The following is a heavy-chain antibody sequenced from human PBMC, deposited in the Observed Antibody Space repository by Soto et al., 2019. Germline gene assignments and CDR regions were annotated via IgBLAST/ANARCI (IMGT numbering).Heavy chain of an antibody. V-gene: IGHV3-23*01. D-gene: IGHD1-1*01. J-gene: IGHJ4*02. CDR2: IGGSGANT. CDR1: GFTFNMYA. CDR3: ARTITGYFWAGAY. Sequence: EVQLSESGGGLAQPGGSLRLSCAASGFTFNMYAMSWVRQAPGKGLEWVSGIGGSGANTYYADFMKGRFTISRDNSKNTLYLQMDSLRAEDTAIYYCARTITGYFWAGAYWGQGTLVTVSS.